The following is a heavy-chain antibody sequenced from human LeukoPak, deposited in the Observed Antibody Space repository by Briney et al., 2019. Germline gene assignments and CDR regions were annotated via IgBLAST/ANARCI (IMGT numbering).Heavy chain of an antibody. J-gene: IGHJ6*02. CDR3: ARPVPAGMWHYYGVHV. Sequence: GGALRVSCVAPRFTFSSYVMHWVRQAPGGGVERVAVISYDGSNKYYAASLKGRFTTSRDNSKNALYLQMNSLTAEDTAVYYCARPVPAGMWHYYGVHVWGQGTTVTVSS. V-gene: IGHV3-30*04. CDR2: ISYDGSNK. CDR1: RFTFSSYV. D-gene: IGHD2-2*01.